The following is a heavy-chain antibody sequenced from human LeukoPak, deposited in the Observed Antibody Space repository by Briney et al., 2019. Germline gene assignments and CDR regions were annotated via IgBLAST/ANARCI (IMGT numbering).Heavy chain of an antibody. CDR1: GFTFSSYY. CDR3: AKDLSWWGSDC. V-gene: IGHV3-23*01. Sequence: GGSLRLSCAASGFTFSSYYMSWARQAPGKGLEWVSGIDKSGGTTYYVDSVKGRFTISRDNSKNTLYLQMSSLRAEDTAVYYCAKDLSWWGSDCWGQGTLVTVS. J-gene: IGHJ4*02. D-gene: IGHD2-21*01. CDR2: IDKSGGTT.